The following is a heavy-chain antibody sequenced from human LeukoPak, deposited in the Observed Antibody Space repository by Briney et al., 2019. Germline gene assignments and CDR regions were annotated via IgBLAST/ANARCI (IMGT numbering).Heavy chain of an antibody. J-gene: IGHJ6*03. CDR2: ISGSGGST. CDR1: GFTFSSNA. D-gene: IGHD3-22*01. CDR3: AKGDYYYDSSGYRYYYHYMDV. V-gene: IGHV3-23*01. Sequence: GGSLRLSCAASGFTFSSNALSWVRQAPGKGLEWVSGISGSGGSTHYADSVKGRFTISRDNSKDTLYLQMNSLRAEDTAAYYCAKGDYYYDSSGYRYYYHYMDVWGKGTTVTVSS.